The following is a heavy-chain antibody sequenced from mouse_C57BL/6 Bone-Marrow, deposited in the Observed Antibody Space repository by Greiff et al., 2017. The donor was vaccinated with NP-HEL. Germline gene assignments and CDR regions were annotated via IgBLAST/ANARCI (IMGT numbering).Heavy chain of an antibody. Sequence: QVQLQQPGAELVKPGASVKMSCKASGYTFTSYWITWVKQRPGQGLEWIGDIYPGSGSTNYNEKFKSKATLTVDTASSTAYMQLSSLTSEDSAVYYSARSGLTGTYFDYWGEGTTLTVSS. CDR2: IYPGSGST. V-gene: IGHV1-55*01. D-gene: IGHD4-1*01. CDR3: ARSGLTGTYFDY. CDR1: GYTFTSYW. J-gene: IGHJ2*01.